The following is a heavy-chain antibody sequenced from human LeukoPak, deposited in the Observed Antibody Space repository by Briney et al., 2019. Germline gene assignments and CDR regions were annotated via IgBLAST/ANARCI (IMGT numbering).Heavy chain of an antibody. CDR3: VGWQLILFDF. J-gene: IGHJ4*02. CDR1: GFTFNTFA. CDR2: ISGSGGST. V-gene: IGHV3-23*01. D-gene: IGHD6-13*01. Sequence: GGSLRLSCASSGFTFNTFAMTWVRQAPGKGLEWVSGISGSGGSTYYADSVKGRFTISRDNSKNTLFLQMDSLRAEDTAVYYCVGWQLILFDFWGRGTLVTVSS.